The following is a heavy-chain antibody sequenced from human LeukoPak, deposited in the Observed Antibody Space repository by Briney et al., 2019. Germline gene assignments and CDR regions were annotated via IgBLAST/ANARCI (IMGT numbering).Heavy chain of an antibody. CDR1: GGSISSYY. D-gene: IGHD6-13*01. CDR2: IYYSGST. Sequence: PSETLSLTCTVSGGSISSYYWSWIRQPPGKGLEWIGYIYYSGSTNYNPSLKSRVTISVDTSKDQFSLKLSSVTAADTAVYHCARHQQQLGDFDYWGQGTLVTVSS. CDR3: ARHQQQLGDFDY. J-gene: IGHJ4*02. V-gene: IGHV4-59*08.